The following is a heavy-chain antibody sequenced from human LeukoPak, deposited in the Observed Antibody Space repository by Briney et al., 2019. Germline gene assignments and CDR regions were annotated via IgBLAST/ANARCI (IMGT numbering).Heavy chain of an antibody. D-gene: IGHD5-24*01. V-gene: IGHV4-39*01. CDR1: GGSISSSSYY. CDR2: IYYSGST. CDR3: ASVAGDGYNSIDY. Sequence: SETLSLTCTVSGGSISSSSYYWGWIRQPPGKGLEWIGSIYYSGSTYYNPSLKSRVTISVDTSKNQFSLKLSPVTAADTAVYYCASVAGDGYNSIDYWGQGTLVTVSS. J-gene: IGHJ4*02.